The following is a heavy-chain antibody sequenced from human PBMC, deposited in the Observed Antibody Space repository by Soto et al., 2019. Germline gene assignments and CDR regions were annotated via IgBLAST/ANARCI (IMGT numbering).Heavy chain of an antibody. Sequence: QVQLVQSGAEVKKPGASVKVSCKASGYTFTSYAMHWVRQAPGQRLEWMGWINAGNGNTKYSQKFQGRVTIPRDTSASTAYMELSSLRSEDTAGYYCARVIGGWYYFDYWGQGTLVTVSS. J-gene: IGHJ4*02. D-gene: IGHD6-19*01. CDR1: GYTFTSYA. CDR3: ARVIGGWYYFDY. V-gene: IGHV1-3*01. CDR2: INAGNGNT.